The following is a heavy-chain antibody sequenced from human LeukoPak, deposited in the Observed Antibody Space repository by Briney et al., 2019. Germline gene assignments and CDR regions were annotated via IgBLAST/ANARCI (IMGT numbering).Heavy chain of an antibody. J-gene: IGHJ4*02. CDR3: ARHDAGNWLPYFDY. D-gene: IGHD1-1*01. Sequence: IPSDTLSLTCTVSGGSISNYYWSWIRQAPGKGLEWVGSIYYSGSTNYNPSLKSRVTISVDTSKNQFSLKLSSVTAADTAVYYCARHDAGNWLPYFDYWGRGTRVTVSS. CDR1: GGSISNYY. V-gene: IGHV4-59*08. CDR2: IYYSGST.